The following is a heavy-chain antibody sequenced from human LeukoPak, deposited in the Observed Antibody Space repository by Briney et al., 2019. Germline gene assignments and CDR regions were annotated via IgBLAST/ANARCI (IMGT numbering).Heavy chain of an antibody. J-gene: IGHJ4*02. CDR1: GFTFSSYS. Sequence: GGSLRLSCAASGFTFSSYSMNWVRQAPGKGLEWVSSISSSSSYIYYADSVKGRFTISRDNAKNSLCLQMNSLRAEDTAVYYCARDKYSSHFDYWGQGTLVTVSS. D-gene: IGHD6-6*01. CDR2: ISSSSSYI. V-gene: IGHV3-21*01. CDR3: ARDKYSSHFDY.